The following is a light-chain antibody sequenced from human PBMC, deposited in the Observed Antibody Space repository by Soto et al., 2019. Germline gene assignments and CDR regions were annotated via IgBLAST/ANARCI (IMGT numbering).Light chain of an antibody. V-gene: IGLV2-23*02. J-gene: IGLJ1*01. CDR3: CSYEGSSIPYV. CDR2: EVS. CDR1: SSDVGSYNL. Sequence: QSALTQPASVSGSPGQSITISCTGTSSDVGSYNLVSWYQQHPGKAPKLMIYEVSKRPSGVSNRFSGSKSGNTASLTISGLQAEDEAAYYCCSYEGSSIPYVFGTGTKLTVL.